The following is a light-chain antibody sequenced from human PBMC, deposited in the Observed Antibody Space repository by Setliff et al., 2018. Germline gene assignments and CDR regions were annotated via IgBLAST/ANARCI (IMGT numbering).Light chain of an antibody. CDR3: ATWDDSLSAYV. J-gene: IGLJ1*01. CDR1: TSNIGKNF. V-gene: IGLV1-47*01. Sequence: ALTQPPSASGTPGQSVTISCSGSTSNIGKNFVYWYQQVPGTVPKLLIYRNNQRPSGVSDRFSGSKSGTSASLAISGLRSEDGADYYCATWDDSLSAYVFGTGTKVTVL. CDR2: RNN.